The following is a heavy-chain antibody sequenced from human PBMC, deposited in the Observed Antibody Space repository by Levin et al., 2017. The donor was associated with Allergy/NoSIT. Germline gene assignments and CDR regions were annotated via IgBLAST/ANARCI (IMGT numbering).Heavy chain of an antibody. V-gene: IGHV3-23*01. CDR3: ARGYDRGVLSS. D-gene: IGHD5-12*01. CDR1: GFSFSTYA. J-gene: IGHJ5*02. CDR2: ISGDFTT. Sequence: QSGGSLRLSCAASGFSFSTYAMNWVRQAPGKGLEWVSGISGDFTTYYADSVKGRFTISRDNSKNTVYLQMNSLRDEDTAVYFCARGYDRGVLSSWGQGTLVTVSS.